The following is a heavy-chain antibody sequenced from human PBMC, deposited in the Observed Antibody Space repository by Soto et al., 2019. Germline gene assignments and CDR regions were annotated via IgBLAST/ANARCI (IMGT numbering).Heavy chain of an antibody. CDR1: GFTFSSYW. CDR3: ARYYDFWSGPRRGAWFDP. J-gene: IGHJ5*02. CDR2: IKQDGSEK. Sequence: PGGSLRLSCAAFGFTFSSYWMSWVRQAPGKGLEWVANIKQDGSEKYYVDSVKGRFTISRDNAKNSLYLQMNSLRAEDTAVYYCARYYDFWSGPRRGAWFDPWGQGTLVTVSS. D-gene: IGHD3-3*01. V-gene: IGHV3-7*05.